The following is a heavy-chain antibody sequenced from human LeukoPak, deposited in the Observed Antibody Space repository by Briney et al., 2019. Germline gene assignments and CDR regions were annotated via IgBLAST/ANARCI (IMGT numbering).Heavy chain of an antibody. Sequence: ASVKVSCKASGYTFTGYYMHWVRQAPGQGLEWMGWIYSNSGDTKYAQKFQSRVTVTRDTSISTAYMEVPRLTSDDTAVYYCVRSGSDAFDVWGQGTMVTVSS. V-gene: IGHV1-2*02. CDR3: VRSGSDAFDV. D-gene: IGHD1-26*01. J-gene: IGHJ3*01. CDR1: GYTFTGYY. CDR2: IYSNSGDT.